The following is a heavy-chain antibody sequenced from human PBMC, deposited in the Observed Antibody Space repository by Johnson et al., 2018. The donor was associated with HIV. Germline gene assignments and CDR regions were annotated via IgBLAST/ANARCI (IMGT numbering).Heavy chain of an antibody. Sequence: QVQLVESGGGLVQPGGSLRLSCAASGFTFSGHGIHWVRQAPGKGLEWVAFIRYDGSNKYHADAVKGRFTISRDNSKNTLYLQMNSLRAEDTAVYYCASCGGDCRDAFDIWGQGTMVTVSS. J-gene: IGHJ3*02. CDR3: ASCGGDCRDAFDI. CDR1: GFTFSGHG. V-gene: IGHV3-30*02. D-gene: IGHD2-21*02. CDR2: IRYDGSNK.